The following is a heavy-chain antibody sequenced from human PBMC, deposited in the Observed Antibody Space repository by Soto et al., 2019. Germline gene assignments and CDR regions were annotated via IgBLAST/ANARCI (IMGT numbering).Heavy chain of an antibody. V-gene: IGHV3-7*01. CDR1: GFTFSNYW. Sequence: EVQLVASGGGLVQPGGSLRLSCAASGFTFSNYWMSWVRQAPVEGLEWVGNIKQDGSEKNYVDFVEGRFTISRDNAENSLYLQVNSLRVEDTAVYYCARIASTGRGWDVWGQGTTVVVSS. CDR2: IKQDGSEK. D-gene: IGHD6-13*01. CDR3: ARIASTGRGWDV. J-gene: IGHJ6*02.